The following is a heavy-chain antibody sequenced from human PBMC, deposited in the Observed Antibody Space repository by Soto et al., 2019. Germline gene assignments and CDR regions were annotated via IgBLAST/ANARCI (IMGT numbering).Heavy chain of an antibody. J-gene: IGHJ5*02. CDR2: IYYSGST. CDR1: GGSISSGDYY. Sequence: SETLSLTCTVSGGSISSGDYYWSWIRQPPGKGLEWIGYIYYSGSTYYNPSLKSRVTISVDTSKNQFSLKLSSVTAADTAVYNCARDLAAEYCISTSCSNWFDPWGQGTLVTVSS. CDR3: ARDLAAEYCISTSCSNWFDP. V-gene: IGHV4-30-4*01. D-gene: IGHD2-2*01.